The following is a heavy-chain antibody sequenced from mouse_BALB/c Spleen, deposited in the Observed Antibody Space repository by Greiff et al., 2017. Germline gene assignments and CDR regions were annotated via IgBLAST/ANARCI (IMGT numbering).Heavy chain of an antibody. D-gene: IGHD1-1*01. CDR3: ARDEPNYYGSSYYAMDY. CDR2: IWAGGST. V-gene: IGHV2-9*02. CDR1: GFSLTSYG. J-gene: IGHJ4*01. Sequence: VHLVESGPGLVAPSQSLSITCTVSGFSLTSYGVHWVRQPPGKGLEWLGVIWAGGSTNYNSALMSRLSISKDNSKSQVFLKMNSLQTDDTAMYYCARDEPNYYGSSYYAMDYWGQGTSVTVSS.